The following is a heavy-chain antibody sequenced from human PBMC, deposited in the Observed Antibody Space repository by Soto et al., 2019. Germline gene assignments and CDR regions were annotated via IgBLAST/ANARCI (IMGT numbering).Heavy chain of an antibody. CDR3: AKEYGSSSLSPDFDY. V-gene: IGHV3-30*18. CDR2: ISYDGSNK. J-gene: IGHJ4*02. Sequence: QVQLVESGGGVVRPGRSLRLSCAASGFTFSSYGMHWVRQAPGKGLEWVAVISYDGSNKYYADSVKGRFTISRDNSKNTLDLQMTSLRAEDTAVYYCAKEYGSSSLSPDFDYWGQGTLVTVSS. CDR1: GFTFSSYG. D-gene: IGHD6-13*01.